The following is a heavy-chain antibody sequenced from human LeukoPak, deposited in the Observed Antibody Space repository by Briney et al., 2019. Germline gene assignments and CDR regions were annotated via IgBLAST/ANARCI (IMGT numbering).Heavy chain of an antibody. V-gene: IGHV4-31*03. D-gene: IGHD3-22*01. CDR1: GASFNSDDQY. Sequence: SETLFLTCTVSGASFNSDDQYWNWIRQSPGKGLEWIGSIHPSGMLYNNPSLESRVTMSRDTSKNQFSLNLNSVTAADTAVYFCSIGLDSRKLGYWGQGILVTVSS. CDR3: SIGLDSRKLGY. J-gene: IGHJ4*02. CDR2: IHPSGML.